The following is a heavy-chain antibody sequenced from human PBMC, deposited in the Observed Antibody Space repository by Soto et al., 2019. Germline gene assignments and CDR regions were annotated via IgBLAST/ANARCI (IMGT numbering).Heavy chain of an antibody. Sequence: GGSLRLSCAASGFTFSSYSMNWVRQAPGKGLEWVSYISSSSSTIYYADSVKGRFTISRDNAKNSLYLQMNSLRDEDTAVYYCAVDLKPITMVRGVIKDAFDIWGQGTMVTVSS. J-gene: IGHJ3*02. CDR1: GFTFSSYS. V-gene: IGHV3-48*02. D-gene: IGHD3-10*01. CDR2: ISSSSSTI. CDR3: AVDLKPITMVRGVIKDAFDI.